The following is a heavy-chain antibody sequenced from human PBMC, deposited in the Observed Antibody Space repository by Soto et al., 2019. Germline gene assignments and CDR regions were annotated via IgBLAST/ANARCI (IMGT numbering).Heavy chain of an antibody. D-gene: IGHD3-16*02. CDR2: IFYTGNT. CDR1: GDSISSIDYY. J-gene: IGHJ3*02. V-gene: IGHV4-39*01. CDR3: ARQTTLGGVIAANVFDI. Sequence: QLQLQESGPGLVKASETLSLTCTVSGDSISSIDYYWAWIRQPPGKGLEWIGSIFYTGNTYYNPSLESLATISVDASKNHCSLKLSSVTAADTAVYYCARQTTLGGVIAANVFDIWGHGTTVRVYS.